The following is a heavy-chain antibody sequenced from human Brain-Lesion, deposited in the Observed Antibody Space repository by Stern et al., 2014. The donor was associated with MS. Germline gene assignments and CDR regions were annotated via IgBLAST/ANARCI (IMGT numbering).Heavy chain of an antibody. CDR3: AGAIGKYELLESFDM. V-gene: IGHV4-30-4*01. J-gene: IGHJ3*02. CDR1: GASVGGGDWY. CDR2: IYYSGTT. Sequence: VQLEESGPGLVKPSQTLSLACAVSGASVGGGDWYWSWIRQPPGKGLEWLGPIYYSGTTYYNPSLKSRLIISLDTSRNQFSLNLTSVTAADTAVYYCAGAIGKYELLESFDMWGQGTMVTVSS. D-gene: IGHD1-1*01.